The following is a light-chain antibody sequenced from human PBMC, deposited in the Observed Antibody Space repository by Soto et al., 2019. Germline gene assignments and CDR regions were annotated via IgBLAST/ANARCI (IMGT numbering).Light chain of an antibody. CDR1: QSVSSY. CDR2: DAS. J-gene: IGKJ4*01. Sequence: EIVLTQSPATLSLSPGERATLSCRASQSVSSYLAWYQQKPGQARRLLIYDASNRATGIPARFSGSGSGTDFTLSISSLEPEDFAIYYCQQRSNWPLTFGGGNKVEIK. CDR3: QQRSNWPLT. V-gene: IGKV3-11*01.